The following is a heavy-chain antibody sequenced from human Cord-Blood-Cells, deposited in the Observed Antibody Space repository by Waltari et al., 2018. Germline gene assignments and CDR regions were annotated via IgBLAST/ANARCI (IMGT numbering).Heavy chain of an antibody. CDR1: GFTFSSYG. CDR2: ISYDGSNK. J-gene: IGHJ4*02. D-gene: IGHD1-7*01. Sequence: QVQLVESGGGVVQPGRSLRLSCAASGFTFSSYGMHWFGQALGKGLEWVAVISYDGSNKYYADSVKGRFTISRDNSKNTLYLQMNSLRAEDTAVYYCAKGCPGITGTTGCFDYWGQGTLVTVSS. V-gene: IGHV3-30*18. CDR3: AKGCPGITGTTGCFDY.